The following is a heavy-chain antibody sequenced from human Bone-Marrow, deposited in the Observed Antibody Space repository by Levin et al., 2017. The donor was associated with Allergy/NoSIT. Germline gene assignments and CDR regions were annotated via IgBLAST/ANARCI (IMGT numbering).Heavy chain of an antibody. CDR3: ARHTIDILTGYYVAQTD. J-gene: IGHJ4*02. CDR2: IDPSDSYT. V-gene: IGHV5-10-1*01. CDR1: GYSFTSYW. D-gene: IGHD3-9*01. Sequence: KVSCKGSGYSFTSYWISWVRQMPGKGLEWMGRIDPSDSYTNYSPSFQGHVTISADKSISTAYLQWSSLKASDTAMYYCARHTIDILTGYYVAQTDWGQGTLVTVSS.